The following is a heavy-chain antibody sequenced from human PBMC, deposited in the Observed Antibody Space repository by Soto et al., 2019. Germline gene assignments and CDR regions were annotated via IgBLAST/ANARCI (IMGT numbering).Heavy chain of an antibody. CDR3: ARSAQWDGFDP. J-gene: IGHJ3*01. CDR2: IPYSGST. V-gene: IGHV4-31*03. Sequence: QVQLQESGPGLVRPSQTLSLTCTVSAGSISTINYYWSWIRQHPEKGLEWIGYIPYSGSTFYHSSLKSRVTISLDTSKKHFSLTLTSVTAADTAVYYCARSAQWDGFDPWGQGTMVTVSS. CDR1: AGSISTINYY. D-gene: IGHD2-8*01.